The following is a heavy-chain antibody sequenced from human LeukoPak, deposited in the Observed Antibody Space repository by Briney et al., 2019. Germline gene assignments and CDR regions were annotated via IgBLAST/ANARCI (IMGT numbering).Heavy chain of an antibody. Sequence: SETLSLTCAVYGGSFSGYYWSWIRQPPGKGLEWIREINHSGSTNYNPSLKSRVTISVDTSKNQFSLKLSSVTAADTAVYYCARGVGSYWGQGTLVTVSS. CDR3: ARGVGSY. D-gene: IGHD1-26*01. CDR2: INHSGST. V-gene: IGHV4-34*01. J-gene: IGHJ4*02. CDR1: GGSFSGYY.